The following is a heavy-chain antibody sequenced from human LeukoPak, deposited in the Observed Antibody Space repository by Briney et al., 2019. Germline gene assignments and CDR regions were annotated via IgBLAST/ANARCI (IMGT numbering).Heavy chain of an antibody. CDR2: IRSSGDLM. CDR1: GFPFTSSD. CDR3: ARAPSEIGGYYPEYFRH. V-gene: IGHV3-48*03. D-gene: IGHD3-22*01. J-gene: IGHJ1*01. Sequence: GGSLRLSCSAASGFPFTSSDMNWVRQAPGKGLEWISYIRSSGDLMYYADSVKGRFTISRDNAKSTVSLQMNSLRAEDTGVYYCARAPSEIGGYYPEYFRHWGQGTLVTVSS.